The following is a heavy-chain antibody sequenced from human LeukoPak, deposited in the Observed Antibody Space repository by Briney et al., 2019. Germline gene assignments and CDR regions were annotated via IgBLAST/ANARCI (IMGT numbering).Heavy chain of an antibody. CDR2: ISSSSSYI. V-gene: IGHV3-21*01. D-gene: IGHD2/OR15-2a*01. J-gene: IGHJ6*02. CDR1: GFTFSSYS. CDR3: ARDRRAFEGYGMDV. Sequence: PGGSLRPSCAASGFTFSSYSMNWVRQAPGKGLEWVSSISSSSSYIYYADSVKGRFTISRDNAKNSLYLQMNSLRAEDTAVYYCARDRRAFEGYGMDVWGQGTTVTVSS.